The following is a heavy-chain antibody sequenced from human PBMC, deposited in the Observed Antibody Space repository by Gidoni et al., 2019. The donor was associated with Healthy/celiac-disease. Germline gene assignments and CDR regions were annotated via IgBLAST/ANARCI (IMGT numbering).Heavy chain of an antibody. CDR3: ARISYSSGWSDYYGMDV. Sequence: QVTVKESGPVLVKPTETLTLTCTVSGFALRNARMGVSWIRKPPEKALDWLAHIFSNDEKSYSTSLKSRLTISKDTSKSQVVLTMTNMDPVDTATYYCARISYSSGWSDYYGMDVWGQGTTVTVSS. V-gene: IGHV2-26*01. J-gene: IGHJ6*02. CDR2: IFSNDEK. CDR1: GFALRNARMG. D-gene: IGHD6-19*01.